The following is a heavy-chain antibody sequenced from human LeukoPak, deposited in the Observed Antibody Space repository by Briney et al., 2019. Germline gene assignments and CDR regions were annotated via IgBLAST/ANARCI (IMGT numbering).Heavy chain of an antibody. Sequence: GESLKISCRGSGYSFTSYWIGWVRQMPGKGLEWRGIIYPGDSDSRYNPSFQGQGTISADKSISTAYLQWSSLKASDTAMYYCARIDGVPAAEGYYYYGMDVWGQGTTVTVSS. V-gene: IGHV5-51*01. CDR2: IYPGDSDS. CDR1: GYSFTSYW. J-gene: IGHJ6*02. D-gene: IGHD2-2*01. CDR3: ARIDGVPAAEGYYYYGMDV.